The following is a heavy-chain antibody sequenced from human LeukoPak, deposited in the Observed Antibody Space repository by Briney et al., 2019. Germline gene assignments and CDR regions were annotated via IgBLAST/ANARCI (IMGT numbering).Heavy chain of an antibody. Sequence: SSETLSLTCTVSGGSISSSSYCWGWIRQPPGEGLEWIGSIYYSGSTYYNPSLKSRVTISVDTSKNQFSLKLSSVTAADTAVYYCARLIVVVPAAIDYWGQGTLVTVSS. J-gene: IGHJ4*02. CDR3: ARLIVVVPAAIDY. V-gene: IGHV4-39*01. CDR1: GGSISSSSYC. D-gene: IGHD2-2*01. CDR2: IYYSGST.